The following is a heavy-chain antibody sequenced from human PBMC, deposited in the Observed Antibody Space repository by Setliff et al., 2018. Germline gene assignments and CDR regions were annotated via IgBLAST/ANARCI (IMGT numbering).Heavy chain of an antibody. Sequence: GESLKISCKGSGYSFSGYWIGWVRQMPGKGLEWMGIIFPGDSDTRYSPSFQGQVTISADKSISTAYLQWSSLKASDTAMYYCARRPGYSSGPFDYWGQGTLVTVSS. CDR3: ARRPGYSSGPFDY. V-gene: IGHV5-51*01. D-gene: IGHD6-19*01. J-gene: IGHJ4*02. CDR1: GYSFSGYW. CDR2: IFPGDSDT.